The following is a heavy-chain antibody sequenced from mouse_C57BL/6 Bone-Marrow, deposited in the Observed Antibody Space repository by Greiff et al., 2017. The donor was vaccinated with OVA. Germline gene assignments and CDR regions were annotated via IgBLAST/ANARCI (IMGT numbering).Heavy chain of an antibody. CDR1: GYTFTDYY. Sequence: EVQLQQSGPELVKPGASVKISCKASGYTFTDYYMTWVKQSHGKSLEWIGDINPNNGGTSYNQKFKGKATLTVDKSSSTAYMELLSLTSEDAAVDYCARSYYYGSSFDYWGQGTTLTVSS. CDR3: ARSYYYGSSFDY. V-gene: IGHV1-26*01. CDR2: INPNNGGT. D-gene: IGHD1-1*01. J-gene: IGHJ2*01.